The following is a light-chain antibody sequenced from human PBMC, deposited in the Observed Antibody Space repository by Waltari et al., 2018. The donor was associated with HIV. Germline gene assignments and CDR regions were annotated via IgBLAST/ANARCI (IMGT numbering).Light chain of an antibody. CDR3: QQRSNWIT. J-gene: IGKJ5*01. CDR2: DAS. V-gene: IGKV3-11*01. CDR1: QSVRNY. Sequence: ENVLTQSPATLSLSPGERATLSCRASQSVRNYLAWFQQKPGQPPRLLIYDASNRATGVPDRFSGSGSGTDFTLTISNLEPEDFAVYYCQQRSNWITFGQGTRLKIK.